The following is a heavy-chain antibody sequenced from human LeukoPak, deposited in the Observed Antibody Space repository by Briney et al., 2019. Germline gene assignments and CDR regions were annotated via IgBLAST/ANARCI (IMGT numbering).Heavy chain of an antibody. CDR1: GYNFTNYW. V-gene: IGHV5-51*01. J-gene: IGHJ4*02. Sequence: GESLKISCKGSGYNFTNYWIGWVRQMPGKGLEWMGVIYPDDSDIRHSPSFQGQVTISVDRSISTAYLQWSSLKASDTAIYYCARLQSSGYGDYMVSYFGSWGQGTLVTVSS. CDR2: IYPDDSDI. D-gene: IGHD4-17*01. CDR3: ARLQSSGYGDYMVSYFGS.